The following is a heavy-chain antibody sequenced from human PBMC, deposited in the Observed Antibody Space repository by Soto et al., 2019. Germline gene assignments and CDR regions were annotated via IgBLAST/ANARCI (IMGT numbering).Heavy chain of an antibody. Sequence: QVQLVQSGAEVRQPASSVKVSCKTSGGTFSSYAISWVRQAPGQGLEWMGGIVPIVDTSTYAQKFQGRVTITEDESTSTVYMELSSLRYDDTAVYYCVRVVAIPGSPDNWGQGTLVTVSS. D-gene: IGHD2-15*01. J-gene: IGHJ4*02. CDR3: VRVVAIPGSPDN. CDR1: GGTFSSYA. CDR2: IVPIVDTS. V-gene: IGHV1-69*12.